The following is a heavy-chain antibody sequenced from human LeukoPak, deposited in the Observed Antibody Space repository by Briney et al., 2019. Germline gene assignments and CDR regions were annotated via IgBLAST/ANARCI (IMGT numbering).Heavy chain of an antibody. V-gene: IGHV3-30*18. CDR1: GFTFRNCG. Sequence: PGGSLRLSCVGSGFTFRNCGMTWVRQAPGKGLEWVAMILSDGNDDYYADSVKGRFTISRDNSKNTLYLQMNSLRPEDTAVYYCAKDFQGRWTIDYWGQGTLVTVSP. CDR3: AKDFQGRWTIDY. D-gene: IGHD3/OR15-3a*01. J-gene: IGHJ4*02. CDR2: ILSDGNDD.